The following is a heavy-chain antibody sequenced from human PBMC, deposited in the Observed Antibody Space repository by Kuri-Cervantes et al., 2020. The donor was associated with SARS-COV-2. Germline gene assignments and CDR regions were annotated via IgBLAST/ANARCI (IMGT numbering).Heavy chain of an antibody. V-gene: IGHV3-30-3*01. Sequence: GESLKISCAASGFTFSSYAMHWVRQAPGKGLEWVAVISYDGSNKYYADSVKGRFTISRDNSKNTLYLQMNSLRAEDTAVYYCARGARAFYYYYGMDVWGQGTTVPVSS. CDR1: GFTFSSYA. CDR3: ARGARAFYYYYGMDV. CDR2: ISYDGSNK. J-gene: IGHJ6*02.